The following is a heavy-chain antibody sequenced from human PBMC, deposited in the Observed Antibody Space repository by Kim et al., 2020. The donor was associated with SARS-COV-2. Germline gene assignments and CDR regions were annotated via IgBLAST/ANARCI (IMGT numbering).Heavy chain of an antibody. CDR3: ARGVAY. D-gene: IGHD5-12*01. CDR1: GLTFSNYV. J-gene: IGHJ4*02. Sequence: GGSLRLSCAASGLTFSNYVVAWVRQAPGKGLEWVSGITTDGITSYIDSVKGRFTISRDNSKNTMYLQMNNLRGEDTALYFCARGVAYWGRGTLVTGSP. CDR2: ITTDGIT. V-gene: IGHV3-23*01.